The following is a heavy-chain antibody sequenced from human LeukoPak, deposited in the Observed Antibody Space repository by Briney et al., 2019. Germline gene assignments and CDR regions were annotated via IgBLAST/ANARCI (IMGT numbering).Heavy chain of an antibody. J-gene: IGHJ6*03. V-gene: IGHV1-69*13. CDR2: IIPIFGTA. CDR1: GGTFSSYA. D-gene: IGHD6-19*01. Sequence: GASVKVSCKASGGTFSSYAISWVRQAPGQGLEWMGGIIPIFGTANYAQKFQGRVTITADESTSTAYMELSSLRSEDTAVYYCARVSSQMYSSGWSEPSYYYYYMDVWGKGTTVTISS. CDR3: ARVSSQMYSSGWSEPSYYYYYMDV.